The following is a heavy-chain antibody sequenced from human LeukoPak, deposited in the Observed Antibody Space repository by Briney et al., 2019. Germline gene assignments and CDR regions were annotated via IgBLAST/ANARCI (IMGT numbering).Heavy chain of an antibody. V-gene: IGHV4-61*05. J-gene: IGHJ4*02. CDR1: GGSTSSMSFY. CDR3: ARVFDFWSGYYQGYYFDY. D-gene: IGHD3-3*01. CDR2: IYYSGST. Sequence: SETLSLTCTVSGGSTSSMSFYWAWIRQSPGKGLEWIGYIYYSGSTNYNPSLKSRVTISVDTSKNQFSLKLSSVTAADTAVYYCARVFDFWSGYYQGYYFDYWGQGTLVTVSS.